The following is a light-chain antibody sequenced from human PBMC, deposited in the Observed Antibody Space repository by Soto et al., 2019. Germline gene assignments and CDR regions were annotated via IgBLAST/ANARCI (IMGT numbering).Light chain of an antibody. J-gene: IGLJ3*02. CDR3: SSYTSSSAWV. Sequence: QSALTQPASVSGSPGQSITISCTGTSSDIGGYNYVSWYQQHPGKAPQLMIYEVSHRPSGVSNRFSGSKSVNTASLTISGLHAEDEADYYCSSYTSSSAWVFGGGTKVTVL. CDR1: SSDIGGYNY. V-gene: IGLV2-14*01. CDR2: EVS.